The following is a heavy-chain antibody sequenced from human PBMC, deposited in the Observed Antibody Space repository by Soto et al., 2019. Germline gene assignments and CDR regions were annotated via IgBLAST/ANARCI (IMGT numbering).Heavy chain of an antibody. J-gene: IGHJ4*02. CDR2: FIPIFGTT. CDR1: GGTFSSYA. D-gene: IGHD3-22*01. V-gene: IGHV1-69*01. Sequence: QVHLVQSGAEVKTPGSSVKVSCKASGGTFSSYAISWVRQAPGQGLEWMGGFIPIFGTTNYAQKFQGRVTITADESTSTAYMELSSLRSEDTAVYYCTRDRGRRYNDGRGYYYSAYWGQGTLVTVSS. CDR3: TRDRGRRYNDGRGYYYSAY.